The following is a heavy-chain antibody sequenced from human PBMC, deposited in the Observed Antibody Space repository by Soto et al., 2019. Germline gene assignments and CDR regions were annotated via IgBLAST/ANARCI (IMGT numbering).Heavy chain of an antibody. CDR1: GFTFSSYA. J-gene: IGHJ6*03. D-gene: IGHD1-1*01. CDR3: AKDGINTEGSWNEYYYYYMDV. Sequence: GGSLRLSCAASGFTFSSYAMSWVRQAPGKGLEWVSAISGSGGSTYYADSVKGRFTISIDNSKNTLYLQMNSLRAEDTAVYYCAKDGINTEGSWNEYYYYYMDVWGKGTTVTVSS. V-gene: IGHV3-23*01. CDR2: ISGSGGST.